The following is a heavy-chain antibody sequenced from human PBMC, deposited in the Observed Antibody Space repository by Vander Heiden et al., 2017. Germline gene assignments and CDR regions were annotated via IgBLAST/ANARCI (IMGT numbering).Heavy chain of an antibody. Sequence: GAASGGINYADSVKGRFTISRDNSNNRLYMQLDSLRVEDTAVYYCAKYFGFVGGGTPIRAFDIWGQGTMVTVSS. V-gene: IGHV3-23*01. CDR3: AKYFGFVGGGTPIRAFDI. D-gene: IGHD3-16*01. J-gene: IGHJ3*02. CDR2: GAASGGI.